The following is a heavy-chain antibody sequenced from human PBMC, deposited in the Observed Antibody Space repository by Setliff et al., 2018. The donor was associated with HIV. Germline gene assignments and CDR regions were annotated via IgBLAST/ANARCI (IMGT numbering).Heavy chain of an antibody. J-gene: IGHJ3*02. Sequence: SETLSLTCAVSGGSISNTNRWNGVRQPPGKGLEWIGEIYHSSSTNYNPSLKSRVTISVDKSKNQFSLKLSSVTAADTAVYYCATRGNDILTPHAFHIWGQGTRVTVSS. D-gene: IGHD3-9*01. V-gene: IGHV4-4*02. CDR3: ATRGNDILTPHAFHI. CDR2: IYHSSST. CDR1: GGSISNTNR.